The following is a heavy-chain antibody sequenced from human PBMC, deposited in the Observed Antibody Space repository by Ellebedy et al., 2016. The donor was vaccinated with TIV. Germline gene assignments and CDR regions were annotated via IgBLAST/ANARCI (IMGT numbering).Heavy chain of an antibody. V-gene: IGHV5-51*01. D-gene: IGHD2-15*01. CDR3: ARLRGRRGYYYYGMDV. Sequence: GESLKISXKGSGYSFTSYWIGWVRQMPGKGLEWMGIIYPGDSDTRYSPSFQGQVTISADKSISTAYLQWSSLKASDTAMYYCARLRGRRGYYYYGMDVWGQGTTVTVSS. CDR1: GYSFTSYW. J-gene: IGHJ6*02. CDR2: IYPGDSDT.